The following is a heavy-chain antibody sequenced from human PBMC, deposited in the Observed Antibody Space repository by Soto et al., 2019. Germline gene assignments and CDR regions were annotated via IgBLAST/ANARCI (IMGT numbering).Heavy chain of an antibody. CDR3: ARESEDLTSNFDY. Sequence: GWSLRLSCASSVFTFTRYSMNWVRQAPGKGLEWVSSISSTTNYIYYGDSMKGRFTISRDNAKNSLYLEMNSLRAEDTAVYYCARESEDLTSNFDYWGQGTLVTVSS. CDR2: ISSTTNYI. CDR1: VFTFTRYS. J-gene: IGHJ4*02. V-gene: IGHV3-21*06.